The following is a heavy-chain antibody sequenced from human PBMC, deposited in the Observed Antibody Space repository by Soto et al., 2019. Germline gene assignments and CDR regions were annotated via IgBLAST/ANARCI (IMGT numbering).Heavy chain of an antibody. CDR3: VRPDSTGYYSH. D-gene: IGHD3-9*01. V-gene: IGHV5-51*01. J-gene: IGHJ4*02. CDR2: INPADSDT. Sequence: GESLKISCKGSGYIFTNYWIGWGLQMPGKGLEWMGIINPADSDTRYSPSFQGQVTVSVDKSISTAYLQRGSLKASDTAMYYCVRPDSTGYYSHWGQGTPVTVSS. CDR1: GYIFTNYW.